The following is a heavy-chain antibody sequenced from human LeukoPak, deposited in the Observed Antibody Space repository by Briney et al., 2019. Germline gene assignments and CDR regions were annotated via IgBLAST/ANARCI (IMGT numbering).Heavy chain of an antibody. CDR2: IKQDGSEK. D-gene: IGHD2-15*01. CDR3: AKDRALGVVVAAPWFDP. CDR1: GFTFSSYW. J-gene: IGHJ5*02. Sequence: PGGSLRLSCAASGFTFSSYWMSWVRQAPGKGLEWVANIKQDGSEKYYVDSVKGRFTISRDNAKNSLYLQMNSLRAEDTAVYYCAKDRALGVVVAAPWFDPWGQGTLVTVSS. V-gene: IGHV3-7*03.